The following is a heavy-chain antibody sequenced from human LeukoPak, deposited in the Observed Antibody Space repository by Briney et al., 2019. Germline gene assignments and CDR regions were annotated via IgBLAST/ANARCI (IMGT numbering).Heavy chain of an antibody. CDR1: GGSISSSSYY. CDR2: IYYSGST. J-gene: IGHJ4*02. CDR3: AREEQSVGPYFDY. D-gene: IGHD3-10*01. Sequence: SETLSLTCTVSGGSISSSSYYWGWIRQPPGKGLEWIGSIYYSGSTYYNPSLKSRVTISVDTSKNQFSLKLSSVTAADTAVYYCAREEQSVGPYFDYWGQGILVTVSS. V-gene: IGHV4-39*07.